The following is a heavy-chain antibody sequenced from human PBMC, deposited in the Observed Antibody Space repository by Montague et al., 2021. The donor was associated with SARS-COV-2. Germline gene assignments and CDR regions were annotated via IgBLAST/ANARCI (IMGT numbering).Heavy chain of an antibody. Sequence: SETLSLTCAVSGGSISSSNWWSWVRQPPGKGLEWIGEIYHSGSTNYNPSLKSRVTISVDTSKNQFSLKLSSVTAADTAVYYCARVSRITIFGVVGWFDPWGQGTLVTVSS. J-gene: IGHJ5*02. CDR2: IYHSGST. D-gene: IGHD3-3*01. CDR3: ARVSRITIFGVVGWFDP. V-gene: IGHV4-4*02. CDR1: GGSISSSNW.